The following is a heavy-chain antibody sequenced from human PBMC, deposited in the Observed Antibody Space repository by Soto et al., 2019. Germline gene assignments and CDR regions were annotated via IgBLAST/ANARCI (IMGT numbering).Heavy chain of an antibody. CDR2: INPNSGGT. V-gene: IGHV1-2*04. D-gene: IGHD2-2*02. Sequence: XSVKVSCKASGYTFTGYYMHWVRQAPGQGLEWMGWINPNSGGTNYAQKFQGWVTMTRDTSISTAYMELSRLRSDDTAVYYCARALGYRSSTSCYTREFDYWGQGTLVTASS. J-gene: IGHJ4*02. CDR3: ARALGYRSSTSCYTREFDY. CDR1: GYTFTGYY.